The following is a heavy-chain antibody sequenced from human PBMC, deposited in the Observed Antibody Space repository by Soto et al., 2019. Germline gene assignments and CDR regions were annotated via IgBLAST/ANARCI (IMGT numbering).Heavy chain of an antibody. CDR1: GFSLSAGGMS. D-gene: IGHD2-2*01. V-gene: IGHV2-70*01. CDR2: IDWEDGK. Sequence: SGPTLVNPTQTLTLTCTFSGFSLSAGGMSVNWIRQPPGKALEWLALIDWEDGKYSSTSLKTRLTISRDTSKNQVALTMTNRNPVDTATYYCERIRSRSWYMGTGVNYYNGMDVGAQGTPAPVSS. J-gene: IGHJ6*02. CDR3: ERIRSRSWYMGTGVNYYNGMDV.